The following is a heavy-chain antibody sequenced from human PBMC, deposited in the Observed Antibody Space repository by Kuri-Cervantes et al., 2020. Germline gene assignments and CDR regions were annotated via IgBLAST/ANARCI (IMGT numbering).Heavy chain of an antibody. CDR2: IYHSGST. J-gene: IGHJ4*02. Sequence: SQTLSLTCAVSGYSISSGYYWGWIRQPPGKGLEWIGSIYHSGSTYYNPSLRSRVTVSIDTSKNQFSLTLTSVTAADTALYYCARGPENTNGFYFDYWGQGALVTVSS. CDR3: ARGPENTNGFYFDY. D-gene: IGHD2-8*01. CDR1: GYSISSGYY. V-gene: IGHV4-38-2*01.